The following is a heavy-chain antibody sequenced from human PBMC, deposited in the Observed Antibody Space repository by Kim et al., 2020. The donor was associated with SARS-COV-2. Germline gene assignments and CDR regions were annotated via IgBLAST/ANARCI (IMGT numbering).Heavy chain of an antibody. V-gene: IGHV3-7*01. D-gene: IGHD2-2*01. Sequence: GSEKNYVDSVKGRFTISRDNAKNSLYLQMNSLRADDTAVYYCARSTWFDPWGQGTLVTVSS. CDR3: ARSTWFDP. CDR2: GSEK. J-gene: IGHJ5*02.